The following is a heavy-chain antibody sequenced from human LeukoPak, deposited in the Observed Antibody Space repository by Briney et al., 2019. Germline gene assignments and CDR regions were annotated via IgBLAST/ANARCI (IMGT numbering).Heavy chain of an antibody. Sequence: GKSLKISCKGSGYSFTSYWIGWVRQMPGKGLEWMGIIYPGDSDTRHSPSFQGQVTISADKSISTAYLQWSSLKASDTAMYYCARGTFHYDSSGYYNVFDYWGQGTLVTVSS. J-gene: IGHJ4*02. D-gene: IGHD3-22*01. CDR2: IYPGDSDT. CDR1: GYSFTSYW. CDR3: ARGTFHYDSSGYYNVFDY. V-gene: IGHV5-51*01.